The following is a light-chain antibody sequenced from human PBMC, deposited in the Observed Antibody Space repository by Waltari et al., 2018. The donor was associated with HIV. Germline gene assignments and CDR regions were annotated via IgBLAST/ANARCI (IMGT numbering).Light chain of an antibody. CDR3: QQYNKWPWT. Sequence: EIVMTQSPATLSVSPGERATLSCRAGQSVSNNLAWFQQRPGQAPRLLISGASTRAPDVAARFSGSGSGTEFTLTISSLQSEDFAIYYCQQYNKWPWTFGQGTKVEI. J-gene: IGKJ1*01. CDR1: QSVSNN. V-gene: IGKV3-15*01. CDR2: GAS.